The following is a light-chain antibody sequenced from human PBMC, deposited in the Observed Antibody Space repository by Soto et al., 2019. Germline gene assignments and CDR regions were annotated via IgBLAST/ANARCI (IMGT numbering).Light chain of an antibody. J-gene: IGLJ2*01. CDR1: SSNVGAYNY. CDR2: DVS. V-gene: IGLV2-14*01. Sequence: QSVLTQPASVSGSPGQSITISCPEPSSNVGAYNYVSWYQQHPVKAPKLMIYDVSSRPSGISNRFSGSKSGNTASLTISGVQAEDEADYYCSSYASSSTVIFGGGTKLTVL. CDR3: SSYASSSTVI.